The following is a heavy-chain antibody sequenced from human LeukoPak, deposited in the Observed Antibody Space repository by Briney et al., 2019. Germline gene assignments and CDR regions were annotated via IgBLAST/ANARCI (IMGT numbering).Heavy chain of an antibody. CDR3: AREDYLTYYFDY. J-gene: IGHJ4*02. V-gene: IGHV4-61*02. CDR2: IYTSGST. Sequence: SETLSLTCTVSGGSISSGSYYWSWIRQPAGKGLEWIGRIYTSGSTNYNPSLKSRVTISVDTSKNQFSLKLSSVTAADTAVYYCAREDYLTYYFDYWGQGTLVTVSS. CDR1: GGSISSGSYY. D-gene: IGHD4-11*01.